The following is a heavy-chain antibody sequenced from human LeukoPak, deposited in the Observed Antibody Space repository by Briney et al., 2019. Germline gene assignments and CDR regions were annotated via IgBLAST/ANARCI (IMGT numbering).Heavy chain of an antibody. J-gene: IGHJ5*01. V-gene: IGHV3-53*01. CDR1: GFTVSSNY. Sequence: GGSLRLSCAVSGFTVSSNYMNWVRQAPGKGLEWVSVIYSGGSTYYMDSVKGRFIISRDNAKNTLYLQMNSLKVEDTARYFCVKEGKGFDSWGQGTVVTVSS. CDR3: VKEGKGFDS. CDR2: IYSGGST.